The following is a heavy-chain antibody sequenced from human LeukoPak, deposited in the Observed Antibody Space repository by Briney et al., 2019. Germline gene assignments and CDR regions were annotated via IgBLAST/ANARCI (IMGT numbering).Heavy chain of an antibody. CDR2: INHSGST. CDR1: GGSFSGYY. V-gene: IGHV4-34*01. J-gene: IGHJ4*02. Sequence: SETLSLTCAVYGGSFSGYYWSWIRQPPGKGLEWIGEINHSGSTNYNPSLKSRVTISVDTSKNQSSLKLSFVTAADTAVYYCARGAYCGANCFYYFDYWDQGILVTVSS. CDR3: ARGAYCGANCFYYFDY. D-gene: IGHD2-21*01.